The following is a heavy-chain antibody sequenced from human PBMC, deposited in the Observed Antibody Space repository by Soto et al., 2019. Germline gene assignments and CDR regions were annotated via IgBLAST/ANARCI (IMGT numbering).Heavy chain of an antibody. CDR2: IKSKTDGGTT. J-gene: IGHJ3*02. CDR1: GFTFSNAW. D-gene: IGHD3-22*01. Sequence: GGSLRLFCAASGFTFSNAWMSWVRQAPGKGLEWVGRIKSKTDGGTTDYAAPVKGRFTISRDDSKNTLYLQMNSLKTEDTAVYYCTTDDYYDSSGYYFDIWGQGTMVTVS. CDR3: TTDDYYDSSGYYFDI. V-gene: IGHV3-15*01.